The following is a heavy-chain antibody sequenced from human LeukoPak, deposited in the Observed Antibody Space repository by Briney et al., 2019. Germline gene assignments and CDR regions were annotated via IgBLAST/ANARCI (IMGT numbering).Heavy chain of an antibody. CDR2: IWYDGSNE. J-gene: IGHJ6*02. V-gene: IGHV3-33*01. CDR1: GFTFSSYG. D-gene: IGHD3-22*01. Sequence: GGSLRLSCAASGFTFSSYGMHWVRQAPGKGLEWVAVIWYDGSNEYYADSVKGRFTISRDNSKNTLYQQMNSLRAEDTAVYYCARDDTYYYYGMDVWGQGTTVTVSS. CDR3: ARDDTYYYYGMDV.